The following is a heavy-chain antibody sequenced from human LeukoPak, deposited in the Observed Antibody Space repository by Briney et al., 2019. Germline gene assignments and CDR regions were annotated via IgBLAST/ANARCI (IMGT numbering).Heavy chain of an antibody. CDR2: IHYTGIT. V-gene: IGHV4-59*01. CDR3: ARGYYQVDYYGLDV. Sequence: SETLSLTCFVSGGSISGSHWSWIRQSPGKGLEWIGYIHYTGITDYNPSLRSRVTLSIDLSKNQFSLRLSSVTAADTAVYYCARGYYQVDYYGLDVWGQGTTVTVSS. D-gene: IGHD3-10*01. CDR1: GGSISGSH. J-gene: IGHJ6*02.